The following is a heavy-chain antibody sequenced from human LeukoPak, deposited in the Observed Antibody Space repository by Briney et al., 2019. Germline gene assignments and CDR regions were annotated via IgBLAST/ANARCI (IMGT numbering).Heavy chain of an antibody. D-gene: IGHD6-13*01. CDR2: IFPADSDT. Sequence: NPGESLKISCKASGYSFTSFWIGWVRQMPGKGLEWMGIIFPADSDTRYSPSFQGQVTISADKSISTAYLQWSSLKASDSAMYYCARPGYSSSLDYWGQGTLVTVSS. J-gene: IGHJ4*02. CDR1: GYSFTSFW. CDR3: ARPGYSSSLDY. V-gene: IGHV5-51*01.